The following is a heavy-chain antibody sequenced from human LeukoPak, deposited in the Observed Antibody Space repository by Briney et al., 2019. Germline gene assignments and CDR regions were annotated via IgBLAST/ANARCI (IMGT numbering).Heavy chain of an antibody. D-gene: IGHD1-26*01. CDR1: GYTFTSYA. CDR3: ARTLSLVGATFSDY. V-gene: IGHV1-18*01. Sequence: ASVKVSCKASGYTFTSYAMHWVRQAPGQGLEWMGWISAYNCNTNYAQKLQGRVTMTTDTSTSAAYMELRSLRSDDTAVYYCARTLSLVGATFSDYWGQGTLVTVSS. CDR2: ISAYNCNT. J-gene: IGHJ4*02.